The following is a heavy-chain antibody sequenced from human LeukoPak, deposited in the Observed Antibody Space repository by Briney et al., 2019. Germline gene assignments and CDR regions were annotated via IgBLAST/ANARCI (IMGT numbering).Heavy chain of an antibody. CDR2: INPNSGGT. Sequence: ASVKVSCKASGYTFTGYYMHWVRQAPGQGLEWMGWINPNSGGTNYAQKFQGRVTMTRDTSISTAYMELSRLRSDDTAVYYCARGMNSSSYSDWFDPWGQGTLVTVPS. CDR3: ARGMNSSSYSDWFDP. V-gene: IGHV1-2*02. D-gene: IGHD6-13*01. CDR1: GYTFTGYY. J-gene: IGHJ5*02.